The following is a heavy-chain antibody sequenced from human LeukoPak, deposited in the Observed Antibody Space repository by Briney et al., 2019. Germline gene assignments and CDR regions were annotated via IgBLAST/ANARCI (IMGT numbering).Heavy chain of an antibody. Sequence: PGGSLRLSCAASGFTVSNIYMSWVRQAPGKGLEWVSVTDRGGNTKYADPVKGRCTISRDNSENTLYLQMNSLRVEDTAVYYCGTTTLSATWNYWGQGTLVTVSS. CDR2: TDRGGNT. V-gene: IGHV3-53*01. J-gene: IGHJ4*02. CDR3: GTTTLSATWNY. D-gene: IGHD3-16*02. CDR1: GFTVSNIY.